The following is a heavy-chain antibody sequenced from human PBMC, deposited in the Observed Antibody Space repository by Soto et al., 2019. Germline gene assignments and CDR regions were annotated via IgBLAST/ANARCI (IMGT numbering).Heavy chain of an antibody. J-gene: IGHJ5*02. Sequence: EVQLLESGGGLVQPGGSLRLSCVASGFTFSSYAMNWVRQAPGKGLEWVSTINSNGASTFYADSVKGRFTISRDNSKSTLDLQMNSLRAEDTAMYYCAKDPLYARGNWFDPWGQGILVTVSS. CDR3: AKDPLYARGNWFDP. D-gene: IGHD4-17*01. CDR1: GFTFSSYA. CDR2: INSNGAST. V-gene: IGHV3-23*01.